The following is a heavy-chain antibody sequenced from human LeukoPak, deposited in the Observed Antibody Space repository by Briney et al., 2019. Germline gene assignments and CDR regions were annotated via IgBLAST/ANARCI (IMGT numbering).Heavy chain of an antibody. CDR3: ASGNDYVWGSYRSAFDY. V-gene: IGHV1-18*01. D-gene: IGHD3-16*02. CDR1: GYTFTSYG. J-gene: IGHJ4*02. CDR2: ISAYNGNT. Sequence: ASVKVSCKASGYTFTSYGISWMRQAPGQGLEWMGWISAYNGNTNYAQKLQGRVTMTTDTSTSTAYMELRSLRSDDTAVYYCASGNDYVWGSYRSAFDYWGQGTLVTVSS.